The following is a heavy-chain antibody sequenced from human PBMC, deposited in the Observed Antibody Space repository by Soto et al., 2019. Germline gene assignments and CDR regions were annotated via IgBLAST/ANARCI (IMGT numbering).Heavy chain of an antibody. J-gene: IGHJ3*01. CDR2: VSGSGGFT. CDR3: ASHIPGDGGYYVAFEF. Sequence: EVQLLESGGGLVQPGGSLRLSCAASGFIFSSHAMSWVRQAPGKGLEWVSAVSGSGGFTNSADSVKGRFTISRDNSESMVYLQMNSLRVEDTAIYYCASHIPGDGGYYVAFEFWGQGTMVTVSS. V-gene: IGHV3-23*01. D-gene: IGHD3-3*01. CDR1: GFIFSSHA.